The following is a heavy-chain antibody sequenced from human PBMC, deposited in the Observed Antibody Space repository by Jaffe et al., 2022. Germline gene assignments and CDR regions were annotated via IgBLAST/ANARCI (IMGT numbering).Heavy chain of an antibody. CDR1: GFTLSDYA. Sequence: EVHLVESGGGLVQPGRSLRLSCTGAGFTLSDYALNWVRQAPGKGLEWVGFIRGKAYGGTTEYAASVKGRFTISRDESKNIAYLQMNSLKTEDTAVYYCARATRINHGSGSDYWGQGTLVTVSS. D-gene: IGHD3-10*01. V-gene: IGHV3-49*04. CDR3: ARATRINHGSGSDY. J-gene: IGHJ4*02. CDR2: IRGKAYGGTT.